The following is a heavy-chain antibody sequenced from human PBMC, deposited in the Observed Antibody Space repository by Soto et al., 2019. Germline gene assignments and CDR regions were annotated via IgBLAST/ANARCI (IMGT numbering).Heavy chain of an antibody. CDR1: GGSFSGYY. CDR3: ARGRMWGPDAFDI. D-gene: IGHD1-26*01. V-gene: IGHV4-34*01. CDR2: INHRGST. Sequence: PSETLSLTCAVYGGSFSGYYWSWIRQPPGKGLEWIGEINHRGSTNYNPSLKSRVTISVDTSKNQFSLTLSSVTAADTAVYYCARGRMWGPDAFDIWGKGTMVTAS. J-gene: IGHJ3*02.